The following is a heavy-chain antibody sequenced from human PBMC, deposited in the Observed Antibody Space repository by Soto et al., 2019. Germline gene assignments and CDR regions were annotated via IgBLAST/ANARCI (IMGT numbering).Heavy chain of an antibody. D-gene: IGHD2-8*02. CDR2: IYYSGST. V-gene: IGHV4-31*03. CDR1: GASITNRGYY. Sequence: PSETLSLTCTVSGASITNRGYYWSWIRQHPGKGLEWIGYIYYSGSTYYNPSLKSRVTISADTSKNQFSLELNSVTAADTAVYYCASGKTSGLHFEYWGQGTLVTVSS. J-gene: IGHJ4*02. CDR3: ASGKTSGLHFEY.